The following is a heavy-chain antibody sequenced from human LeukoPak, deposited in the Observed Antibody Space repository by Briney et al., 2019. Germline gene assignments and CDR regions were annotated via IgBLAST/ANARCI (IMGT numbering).Heavy chain of an antibody. Sequence: GGSLRLSCAASGFTFSSYEMNWVRQAPGKGLEWVSYISSSGDSMYYADSVKGRFTIPRHNARNSLYLQMNSLRVEDTAVYYCAREYWYFDLWGRGTLVTVSS. CDR2: ISSSGDSM. CDR3: AREYWYFDL. J-gene: IGHJ2*01. CDR1: GFTFSSYE. V-gene: IGHV3-48*03.